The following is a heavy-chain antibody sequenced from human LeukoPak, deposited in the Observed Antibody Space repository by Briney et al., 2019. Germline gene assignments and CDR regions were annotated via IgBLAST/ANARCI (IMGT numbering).Heavy chain of an antibody. J-gene: IGHJ4*02. CDR2: IFHSGTI. CDR1: GYSISSGYH. V-gene: IGHV4-38-2*02. Sequence: SETLSLTCSVSGYSISSGYHWGWVRQPPGKGLEWIGSIFHSGTIYYNPSLKSRVTISLDMSKNQFSLKLSSVTAADTAVYYCERVWMGSLDYWGQGSLVTVSS. D-gene: IGHD5-12*01. CDR3: ERVWMGSLDY.